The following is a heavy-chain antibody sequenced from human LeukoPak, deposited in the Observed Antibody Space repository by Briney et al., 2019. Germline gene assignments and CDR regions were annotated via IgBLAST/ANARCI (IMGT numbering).Heavy chain of an antibody. J-gene: IGHJ4*02. V-gene: IGHV6-1*01. CDR2: TYYRSKWYN. Sequence: SQTLSLTCAISGDIVSSNSATWNWIRKSPSRGLEWLGRTYYRSKWYNEYAASVKSRTTINPDTSKNQFSLHLNSVTPEDTAVYYCAGSHSSTWYPDCWGQGTLVTVSS. CDR3: AGSHSSTWYPDC. CDR1: GDIVSSNSAT. D-gene: IGHD6-13*01.